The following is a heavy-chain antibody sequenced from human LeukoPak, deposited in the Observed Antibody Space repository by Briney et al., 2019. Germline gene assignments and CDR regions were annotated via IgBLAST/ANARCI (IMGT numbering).Heavy chain of an antibody. CDR1: GGSISSGGYY. CDR3: ARESELYYYDSSGYYYFDY. D-gene: IGHD3-22*01. CDR2: IYYSGST. Sequence: SQTLSLTCTVSGGSISSGGYYWSWLRQHPGKGLEWIGYIYYSGSTYYNPSLKSRVTISVDTSKNQFSLKLSSVTAADTAVYYRARESELYYYDSSGYYYFDYWGQGTLVTVSS. J-gene: IGHJ4*02. V-gene: IGHV4-31*03.